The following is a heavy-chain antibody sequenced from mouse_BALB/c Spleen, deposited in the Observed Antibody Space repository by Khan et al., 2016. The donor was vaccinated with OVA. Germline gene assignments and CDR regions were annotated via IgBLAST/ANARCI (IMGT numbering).Heavy chain of an antibody. CDR2: ISPGSGDT. Sequence: VPLQESGAELARPGASVKLSCKASGYTFTDYYINWVKQRTGQGLEWIGEISPGSGDTYYNEKFKGKATLTADKYSSTAYMTLNSRTTAASAVSFCSRWHSFRSPFAYWGQGTLVTVSA. CDR3: SRWHSFRSPFAY. J-gene: IGHJ3*01. V-gene: IGHV1-77*01. CDR1: GYTFTDYY.